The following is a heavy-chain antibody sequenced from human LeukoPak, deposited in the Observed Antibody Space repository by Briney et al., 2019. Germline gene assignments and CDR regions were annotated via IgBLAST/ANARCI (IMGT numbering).Heavy chain of an antibody. V-gene: IGHV4-59*08. D-gene: IGHD6-19*01. Sequence: SETLSLTCTVSGGSISSYYWSWIRQPPGKGLEWIGYIYYSGSTNYNPSLKSRVTISVDTSKNQFSLKLSSVTAADTAVYYCARRRSSGWFDPWGQGTLVTVSS. CDR2: IYYSGST. CDR3: ARRRSSGWFDP. J-gene: IGHJ5*02. CDR1: GGSISSYY.